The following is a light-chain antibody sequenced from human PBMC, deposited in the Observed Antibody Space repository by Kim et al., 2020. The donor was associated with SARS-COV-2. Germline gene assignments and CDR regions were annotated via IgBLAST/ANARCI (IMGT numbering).Light chain of an antibody. CDR1: QTLRNNY. V-gene: IGKV3-20*01. CDR3: ELYDGSAYA. J-gene: IGKJ2*01. Sequence: EIVLTQSPGTLSLSPGERATLSCRASQTLRNNYLAWYQQKPGQAPRLLIYGASYRATGIPDRFSGSGSGTDFTLTISRLEPEDFAVYFCELYDGSAYAFGQGTKVVI. CDR2: GAS.